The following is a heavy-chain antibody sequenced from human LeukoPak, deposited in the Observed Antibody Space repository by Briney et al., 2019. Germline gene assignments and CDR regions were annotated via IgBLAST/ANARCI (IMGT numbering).Heavy chain of an antibody. Sequence: PGRSLRLSCAASGXTFSSYGMHWVRQAPGKGLEWVAVISYDGSNKYYADSVKGRFTISRDNSKNTLYLQMNSLRAEDTAVYYCAKEEQYSYAIWGQGTLVTVSS. CDR1: GXTFSSYG. D-gene: IGHD5-18*01. J-gene: IGHJ4*02. CDR2: ISYDGSNK. CDR3: AKEEQYSYAI. V-gene: IGHV3-30*18.